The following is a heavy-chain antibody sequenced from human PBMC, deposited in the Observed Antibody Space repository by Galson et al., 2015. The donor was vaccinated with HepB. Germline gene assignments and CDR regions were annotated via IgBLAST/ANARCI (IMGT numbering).Heavy chain of an antibody. J-gene: IGHJ4*02. V-gene: IGHV3-33*01. CDR2: IWYDGSNK. CDR1: GFTFSSYG. CDR3: TTGPYYYGSGSSDY. Sequence: SLRLSCAASGFTFSSYGMHWVRQAPGKGLEWVAVIWYDGSNKYYADSVKGRFTISRDNSKNTLYLQMNSLKTEDTAVYYCTTGPYYYGSGSSDYWGQGTLVTVSS. D-gene: IGHD3-10*01.